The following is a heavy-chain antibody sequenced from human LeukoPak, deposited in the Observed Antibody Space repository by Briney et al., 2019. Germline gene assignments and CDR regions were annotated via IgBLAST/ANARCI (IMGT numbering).Heavy chain of an antibody. CDR1: GFIFDDYG. D-gene: IGHD3-10*01. CDR3: ARDSPHYYGTHGVV. CDR2: INWNGGSI. V-gene: IGHV3-20*01. J-gene: IGHJ4*02. Sequence: GGSLRLSCTASGFIFDDYGMSWVRQAPGKGLEWVSGINWNGGSIGYADSVKGRFTITRDNAKNSLYLQMNSLRAEDTALYHCARDSPHYYGTHGVVWGQGTLVTVSS.